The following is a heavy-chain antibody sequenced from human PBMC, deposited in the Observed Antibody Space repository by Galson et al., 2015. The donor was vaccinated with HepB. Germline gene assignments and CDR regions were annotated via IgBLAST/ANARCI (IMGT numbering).Heavy chain of an antibody. V-gene: IGHV4-59*01. Sequence: SETLSLTCTVSGGSISSYYWSWIRQPPGKGLEWIGYIYYSGSTNYSPSLKSRVTISVATSKNQFSLKLSSVTAADTAVYYCARFGYSSSWTWGRYAFDIWGQGTMVTVSS. D-gene: IGHD6-13*01. CDR2: IYYSGST. CDR1: GGSISSYY. CDR3: ARFGYSSSWTWGRYAFDI. J-gene: IGHJ3*02.